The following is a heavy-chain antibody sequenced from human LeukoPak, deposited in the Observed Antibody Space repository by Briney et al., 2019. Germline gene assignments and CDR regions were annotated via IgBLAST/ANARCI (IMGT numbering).Heavy chain of an antibody. CDR1: GFTLSSYW. D-gene: IGHD4/OR15-4a*01. CDR2: INFDGSST. J-gene: IGHJ4*02. V-gene: IGHV3-74*01. Sequence: GGSLRLSCAASGFTLSSYWMHWVCQVPGKGLVWVSRINFDGSSTNYADSVKGRFTISRDNAKNTLYLQMNNLSAEDTAVYSCARANNFDYWGQGTLVTVSS. CDR3: ARANNFDY.